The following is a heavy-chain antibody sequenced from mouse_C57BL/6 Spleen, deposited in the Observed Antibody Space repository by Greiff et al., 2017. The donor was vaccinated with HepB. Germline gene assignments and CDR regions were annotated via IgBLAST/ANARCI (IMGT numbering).Heavy chain of an antibody. J-gene: IGHJ2*01. D-gene: IGHD2-3*01. CDR2: IYPGDGDT. CDR1: GYAFSSYW. Sequence: VQLQQSGAELVKPGASVKISCKASGYAFSSYWMNWVKQRPGKGLEWIGQIYPGDGDTNYNGKFKGKATLTADKSSSTAYMQLSSLTSEDSAVYFCARRVYDGYYVETCFDYWGQGTTLTVSS. V-gene: IGHV1-80*01. CDR3: ARRVYDGYYVETCFDY.